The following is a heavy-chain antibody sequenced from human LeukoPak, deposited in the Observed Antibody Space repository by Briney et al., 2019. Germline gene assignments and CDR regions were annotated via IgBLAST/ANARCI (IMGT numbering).Heavy chain of an antibody. CDR2: VIPIFGTA. J-gene: IGHJ4*02. CDR1: GGTFSSYA. Sequence: SVKVSCKASGGTFSSYAISWVRQAPGQGLEWMGGVIPIFGTANYAQKFQGRVTITADKSTSTAYMEMSSLRSEDTAVYYCARDFIDFQLLDPFDYWGQGTLVTVSS. CDR3: ARDFIDFQLLDPFDY. V-gene: IGHV1-69*06. D-gene: IGHD2-2*02.